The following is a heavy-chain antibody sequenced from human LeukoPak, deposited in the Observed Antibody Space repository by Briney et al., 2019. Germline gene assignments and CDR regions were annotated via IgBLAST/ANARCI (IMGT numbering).Heavy chain of an antibody. D-gene: IGHD3-22*01. V-gene: IGHV4-30-4*01. CDR3: ARDQGHYDSSGNEYFQH. CDR1: GGSISSGDYY. J-gene: IGHJ1*01. Sequence: SQTLSLTCTVSGGSISSGDYYWSWIRQPPGKGLEWIGYIYYSGSTYYNPSLKSRVTISVDTSKNQFSLKLSSVTAADTAVYYCARDQGHYDSSGNEYFQHWGQGTLVTVSS. CDR2: IYYSGST.